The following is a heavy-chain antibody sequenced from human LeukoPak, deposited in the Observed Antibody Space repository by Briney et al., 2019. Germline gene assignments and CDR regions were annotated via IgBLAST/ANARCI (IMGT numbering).Heavy chain of an antibody. CDR1: GFTVSSNS. CDR2: IYSGGNT. V-gene: IGHV3-53*01. D-gene: IGHD6-19*01. CDR3: AKESSGWSNYYYYYYMDV. J-gene: IGHJ6*03. Sequence: GGSLRLSCTVSGFTVSSNSMSWVRQAPGKGLEWVSFIYSGGNTHYSDSVKGRFTISRDNSKNTLYLQMNSLRAEDTAVYYCAKESSGWSNYYYYYYMDVWGKGTTVTVSS.